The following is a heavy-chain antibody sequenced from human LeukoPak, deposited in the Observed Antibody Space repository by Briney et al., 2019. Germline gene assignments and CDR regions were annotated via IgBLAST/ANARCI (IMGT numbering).Heavy chain of an antibody. J-gene: IGHJ4*02. Sequence: ASVKCSCKASGYTFTVNSMHWVRQAPGQGLEWVGCINPNSGDTIYAQKFHDRVTMTRDKSLTAAYLELSSLRSDDTAVYYCVRENWFFDYWGQGSLVTVSS. V-gene: IGHV1-2*02. D-gene: IGHD3-10*01. CDR2: INPNSGDT. CDR1: GYTFTVNS. CDR3: VRENWFFDY.